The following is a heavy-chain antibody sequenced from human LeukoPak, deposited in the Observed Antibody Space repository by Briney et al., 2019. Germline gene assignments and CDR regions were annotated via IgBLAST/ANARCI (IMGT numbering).Heavy chain of an antibody. Sequence: GGSLRLSCAASGFTFDDYAMHWVRHAPGKGLEWVSGISWNSGSIGYADSVKGRFTISRDNAKTSLYPQMNSLRAEDTALYYCAKALHYYYDSSGYSDAFDIWGQGTMVTVSS. CDR2: ISWNSGSI. CDR3: AKALHYYYDSSGYSDAFDI. V-gene: IGHV3-9*01. CDR1: GFTFDDYA. D-gene: IGHD3-22*01. J-gene: IGHJ3*02.